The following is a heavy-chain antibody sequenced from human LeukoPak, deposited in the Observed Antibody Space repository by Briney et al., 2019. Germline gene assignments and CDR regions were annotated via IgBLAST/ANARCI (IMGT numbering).Heavy chain of an antibody. Sequence: PSETQSLTCTVSGGSTSSYYWSWIRQPPGKGLEWIGYIYYSGSTKYNPSLKSRVTISVDTSKNQFSLKLSSVTAADTAVYYCARGGWYYDCWGQGTLVTVSS. CDR2: IYYSGST. V-gene: IGHV4-59*01. CDR1: GGSTSSYY. D-gene: IGHD6-19*01. J-gene: IGHJ4*02. CDR3: ARGGWYYDC.